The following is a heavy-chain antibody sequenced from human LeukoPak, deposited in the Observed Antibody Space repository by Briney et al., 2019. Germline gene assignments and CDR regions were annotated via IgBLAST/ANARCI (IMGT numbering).Heavy chain of an antibody. J-gene: IGHJ4*02. CDR1: GGSISSGGYY. D-gene: IGHD2-15*01. CDR3: ARGYCSGGSCYSGLFDY. CDR2: IYYSGST. V-gene: IGHV4-31*03. Sequence: TLSLTCTVSGGSISSGGYYWSWVRQHPGKGLEWIGYIYYSGSTYYNPSLKSRVTITVDTSKNQFSLKPSSVTAADTAVYYCARGYCSGGSCYSGLFDYWGQGTLVTVSS.